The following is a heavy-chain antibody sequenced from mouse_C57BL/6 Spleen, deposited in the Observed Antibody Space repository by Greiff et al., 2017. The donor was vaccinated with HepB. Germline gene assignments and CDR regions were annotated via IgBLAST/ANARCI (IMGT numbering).Heavy chain of an antibody. J-gene: IGHJ2*01. CDR2: ISDGGSYT. V-gene: IGHV5-4*03. Sequence: EVKLEESGGGLVKPGGSLKLSCAASGFTFSSYAMSWVRQTPEKRLEWVATISDGGSYTYYPDNVKGRFTISRDNAKNNLYLQMSHLKSEDTAMYYCARAHITTVVATFDYWGQGTTLTVSS. CDR1: GFTFSSYA. D-gene: IGHD1-1*01. CDR3: ARAHITTVVATFDY.